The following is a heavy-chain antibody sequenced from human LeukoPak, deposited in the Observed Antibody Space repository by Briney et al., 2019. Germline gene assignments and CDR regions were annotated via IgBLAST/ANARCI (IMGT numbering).Heavy chain of an antibody. CDR3: ARPLSDFWSGYFHAFDI. V-gene: IGHV7-4-1*01. D-gene: IGHD3-3*01. CDR1: GYTFTSYA. J-gene: IGHJ3*02. Sequence: GASVKVSCKASGYTFTSYAMNWVRQAPGQGLEWMGWINTNTGNPTYAQGFTGRFVFSLDTSVSTAYLQIGSLKAEDTAVYYCARPLSDFWSGYFHAFDIWGQGTMVTVSS. CDR2: INTNTGNP.